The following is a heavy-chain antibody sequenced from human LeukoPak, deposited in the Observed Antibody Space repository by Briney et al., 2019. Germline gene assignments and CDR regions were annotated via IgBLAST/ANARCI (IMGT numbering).Heavy chain of an antibody. CDR3: ARGLNCSGGRCWFDP. D-gene: IGHD2-15*01. J-gene: IGHJ5*02. V-gene: IGHV4-4*07. Sequence: SETLSLTCTVSGGSISSYYWSWIRQPAGKGLEWIGRIYTSGSTKYNPSLKSRVTMSVDTSMNHFSLKLSSVTAADTAIYYCARGLNCSGGRCWFDPWGQGTLVTVSS. CDR1: GGSISSYY. CDR2: IYTSGST.